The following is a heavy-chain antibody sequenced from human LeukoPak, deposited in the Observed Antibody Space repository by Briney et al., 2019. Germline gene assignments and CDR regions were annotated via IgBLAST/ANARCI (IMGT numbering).Heavy chain of an antibody. V-gene: IGHV3-21*01. CDR1: GFLFNNYD. J-gene: IGHJ4*02. CDR3: ARCDEKATITALDS. D-gene: IGHD5-12*01. CDR2: ISSSSSYI. Sequence: PGGSLRLSCAASGFLFNNYDMHWVRQAPGKALEWVSAISSSSSYIYYADSIKGRFTISRDNAENSLYLQMNSLRAVDTAAYFCARCDEKATITALDSWGKGTLVTVSS.